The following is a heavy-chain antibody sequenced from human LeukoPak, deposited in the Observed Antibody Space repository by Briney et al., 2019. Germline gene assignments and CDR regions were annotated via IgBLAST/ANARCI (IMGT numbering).Heavy chain of an antibody. Sequence: SETLSLTCTVSGYSISRGYYWCWIRQPPGKGLEWIGSIYLSGSTYYNPSLKSRVTISVDTSKNQFSLKLSSVTAADTAVYYCARRKGSSWDFDYWGQGTLVTVSS. CDR2: IYLSGST. CDR1: GYSISRGYY. J-gene: IGHJ4*02. CDR3: ARRKGSSWDFDY. V-gene: IGHV4-38-2*02. D-gene: IGHD6-13*01.